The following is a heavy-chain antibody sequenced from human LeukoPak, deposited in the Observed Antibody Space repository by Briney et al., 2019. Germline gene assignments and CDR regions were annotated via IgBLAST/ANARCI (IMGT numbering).Heavy chain of an antibody. CDR1: GYTFTSYY. CDR3: ARERGGHNFDY. CDR2: INPSGGST. V-gene: IGHV1-46*01. Sequence: GASVKVSCKASGYTFTSYYMHWVRQAPGQGLEWMGIINPSGGSTSYAQKFQDRVTMTRDTSTSTVYMELSSLRSEDTAVYYCARERGGHNFDYWGQGTLVTVSS. D-gene: IGHD3-16*01. J-gene: IGHJ4*02.